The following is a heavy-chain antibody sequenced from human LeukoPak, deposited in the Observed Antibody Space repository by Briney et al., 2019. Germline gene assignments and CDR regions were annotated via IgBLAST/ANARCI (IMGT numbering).Heavy chain of an antibody. CDR2: ISAYNGNT. CDR3: ARDQGWELLGYYFDY. CDR1: GYTFTSYG. V-gene: IGHV1-18*01. D-gene: IGHD1-26*01. Sequence: GASVKVSCKASGYTFTSYGISWVRQAPGQGLEWMGWISAYNGNTNYAQKLQGRVTMTTDTSTSTAYMELRSLRSDGTAVYYCARDQGWELLGYYFDYWGQGTLVTVSS. J-gene: IGHJ4*02.